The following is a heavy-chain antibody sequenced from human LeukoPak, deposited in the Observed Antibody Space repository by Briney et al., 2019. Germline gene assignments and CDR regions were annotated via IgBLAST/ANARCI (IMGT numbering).Heavy chain of an antibody. Sequence: SETLSLTCSVSGGSVDTFYWTWIRQPPGKGLEWLGHVYYTGSTNYNSSLQDRISISIDMSKNQFSLTLTSVTAADTAFYYCARHVGGYFDSWGQGILVTVSS. D-gene: IGHD1-26*01. CDR2: VYYTGST. CDR1: GGSVDTFY. V-gene: IGHV4-59*08. J-gene: IGHJ4*02. CDR3: ARHVGGYFDS.